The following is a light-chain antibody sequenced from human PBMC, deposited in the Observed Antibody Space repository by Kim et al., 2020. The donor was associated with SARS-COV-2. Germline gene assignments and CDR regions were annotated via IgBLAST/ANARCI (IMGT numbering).Light chain of an antibody. Sequence: SYELTQPPSVSVAPGQTARITCGGDNLASKSVHWYQLKPGQAPVLVIYFASDRPSGIPERFFGSNSGNTATLIITRVEVGDEADYYCQVWDNSDRVFGGGTQLTVL. CDR1: NLASKS. CDR2: FAS. V-gene: IGLV3-21*01. J-gene: IGLJ3*02. CDR3: QVWDNSDRV.